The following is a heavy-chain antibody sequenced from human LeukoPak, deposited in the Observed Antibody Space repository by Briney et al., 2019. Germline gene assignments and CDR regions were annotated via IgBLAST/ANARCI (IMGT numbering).Heavy chain of an antibody. CDR3: ARARRNYDFWSGILGY. J-gene: IGHJ4*02. CDR2: MNPNSGNT. Sequence: ASVKVSCKASVYTFTSYDINWVRQPTGQGLEWMGWMNPNSGNTGYAQKFQGRVTITRNTSISTAYMELSSLRSEDTAVYYCARARRNYDFWSGILGYWGQGTLVTVSS. V-gene: IGHV1-8*03. CDR1: VYTFTSYD. D-gene: IGHD3-3*01.